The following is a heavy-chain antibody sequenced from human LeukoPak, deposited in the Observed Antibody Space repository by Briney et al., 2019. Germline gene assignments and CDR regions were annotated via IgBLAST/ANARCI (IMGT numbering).Heavy chain of an antibody. Sequence: GESLKISLKGSGYSFTSYRIGWVRQMPGKGLELIGIIYPGDSDTRYSPSFQGQVTISAGKSTSTAYPQWSSLKASDTAMYYCVGGRVFDAFDIWGQGTMVTVSS. CDR1: GYSFTSYR. D-gene: IGHD3-16*01. CDR2: IYPGDSDT. V-gene: IGHV5-51*01. CDR3: VGGRVFDAFDI. J-gene: IGHJ3*02.